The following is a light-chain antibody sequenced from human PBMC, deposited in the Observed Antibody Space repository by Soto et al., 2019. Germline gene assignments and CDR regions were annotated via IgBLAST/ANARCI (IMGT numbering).Light chain of an antibody. CDR3: QQSHRXXWT. J-gene: IGKJ1*01. V-gene: IGKV1-39*01. CDR2: AAS. CDR1: QSINKD. Sequence: DIQMTQSPSSLSASVGDRVTFTCRASQSINKDLNWYQQQPGKAPKLLIYAASTLQSGVPSRFSGSGSGTDFALTISSXXXXDSATYSCQQSHRXXWTFGXGTXXEX.